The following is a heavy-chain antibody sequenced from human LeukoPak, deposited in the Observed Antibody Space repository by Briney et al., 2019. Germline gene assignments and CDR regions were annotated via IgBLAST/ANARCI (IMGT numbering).Heavy chain of an antibody. CDR3: TTDYRYSSGWYGWGDYYYMDV. CDR1: GFTFSSYS. CDR2: ISSSSSYI. V-gene: IGHV3-21*03. D-gene: IGHD6-19*01. J-gene: IGHJ6*03. Sequence: GGSLRLSCAASGFTFSSYSINWVRQAPGKGLEWVSSISSSSSYIYYADSVKGRFTISRDNAKNSLYLQMNSLKTEDTAVYYCTTDYRYSSGWYGWGDYYYMDVWGKGTTVTVSS.